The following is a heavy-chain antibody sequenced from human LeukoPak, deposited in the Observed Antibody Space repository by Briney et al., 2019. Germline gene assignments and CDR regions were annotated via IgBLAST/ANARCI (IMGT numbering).Heavy chain of an antibody. J-gene: IGHJ3*02. CDR2: ISAYNGNT. CDR3: ASPSYYDFWSGYSYDAFDI. D-gene: IGHD3-3*01. CDR1: GYTFTSYG. V-gene: IGHV1-18*01. Sequence: ASVKVSCKASGYTFTSYGISWVRQAPGQGLEWMGWISAYNGNTNYAQKLQGRVAMTTDTPTRTAYMELRSLRSDDTAVYYCASPSYYDFWSGYSYDAFDIWGQGTMVTVSS.